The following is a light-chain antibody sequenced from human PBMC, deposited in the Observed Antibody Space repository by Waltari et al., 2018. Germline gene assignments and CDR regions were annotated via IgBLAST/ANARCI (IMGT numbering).Light chain of an antibody. V-gene: IGKV3-15*01. CDR1: QTVTND. Sequence: EIVITQSPASLSVSPGERATLSCPSSQTVTNDLAWYQQKPGQAPKLLIFGASTRATGVPARFSGSGSGTEFTLTIGSVQSEDFAVYYCQQYSDWIAFGGGTKVDLK. CDR3: QQYSDWIA. J-gene: IGKJ4*01. CDR2: GAS.